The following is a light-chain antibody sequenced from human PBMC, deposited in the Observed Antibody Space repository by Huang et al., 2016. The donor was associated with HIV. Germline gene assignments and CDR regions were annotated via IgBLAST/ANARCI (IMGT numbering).Light chain of an antibody. CDR3: QQYFNTPPT. J-gene: IGKJ1*01. V-gene: IGKV4-1*01. CDR1: QSVLNRSNNKKY. Sequence: DIVMTQSPDSLAVSLGERATIKCKSSQSVLNRSNNKKYLAWYQKKQGQPPKLVIYWASTRESGVPGRFSGSVSETDFTLTISSLQAEDVAVYYCQQYFNTPPTFGQGTKVEIK. CDR2: WAS.